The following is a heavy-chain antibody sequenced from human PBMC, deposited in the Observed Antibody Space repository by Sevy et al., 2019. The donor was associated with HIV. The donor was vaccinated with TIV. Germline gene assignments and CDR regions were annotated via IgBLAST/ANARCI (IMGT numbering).Heavy chain of an antibody. Sequence: SETLSLTCTVSGGSISSYYWSWIRQPPGKGLEWIGYIYYSGSTNYNPSLKSRVTISVDTSKNQFSLKLSSVTAADTAVYYCANRPISSSWPYYYYYGMDVWGQGTTVTVSS. CDR3: ANRPISSSWPYYYYYGMDV. CDR2: IYYSGST. V-gene: IGHV4-59*01. CDR1: GGSISSYY. D-gene: IGHD6-13*01. J-gene: IGHJ6*02.